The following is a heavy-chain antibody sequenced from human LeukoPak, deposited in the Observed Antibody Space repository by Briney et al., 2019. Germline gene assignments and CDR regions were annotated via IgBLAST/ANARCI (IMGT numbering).Heavy chain of an antibody. D-gene: IGHD2-2*01. CDR1: GGSISSYY. CDR2: IYYSGST. Sequence: SETLSLTCTVSGGSISSYYWSWIRQPPGKGLEWIGYIYYSGSTNYNPSLKSRVTISVDTSKNQFSLKLSSVTAADTAVYYCGTVPAAEFWAIDYWGQGTLVTVSS. J-gene: IGHJ4*02. V-gene: IGHV4-59*01. CDR3: GTVPAAEFWAIDY.